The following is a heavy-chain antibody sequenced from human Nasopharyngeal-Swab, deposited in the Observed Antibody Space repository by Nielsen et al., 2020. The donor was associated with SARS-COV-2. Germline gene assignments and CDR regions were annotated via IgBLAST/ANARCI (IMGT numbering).Heavy chain of an antibody. D-gene: IGHD3-9*01. J-gene: IGHJ4*02. Sequence: ASVKVSCKASGYTFTSYGISWVRQAPGQGLEWMGWISAYNGNTNYAQKLQGRVTMTTDTSTSTAYMELRSLRSDDTAVYYCARAIRAKDYDILTGYPSYYFDYWGQGTLVTVSS. V-gene: IGHV1-18*04. CDR1: GYTFTSYG. CDR3: ARAIRAKDYDILTGYPSYYFDY. CDR2: ISAYNGNT.